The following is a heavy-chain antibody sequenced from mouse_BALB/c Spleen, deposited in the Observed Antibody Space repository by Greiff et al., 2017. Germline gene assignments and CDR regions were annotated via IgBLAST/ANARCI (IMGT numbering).Heavy chain of an antibody. D-gene: IGHD2-14*01. CDR3: ASREDRSGFDY. J-gene: IGHJ2*01. CDR1: GYSITSGYY. CDR2: ISYDGSN. V-gene: IGHV3-6*02. Sequence: EVKLQESGPGLVKPSQSLSLTCSATGYSITSGYYRNWIRQSPGNQLEWMGYISYDGSNNYNPSLKNRISITRDTSKNQFFLKLNSVTTEDTATYYCASREDRSGFDYWGQGTTLTVSS.